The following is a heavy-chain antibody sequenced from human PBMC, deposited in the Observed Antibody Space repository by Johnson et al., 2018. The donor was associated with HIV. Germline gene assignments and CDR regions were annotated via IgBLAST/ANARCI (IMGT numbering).Heavy chain of an antibody. CDR3: AKDRRIQLLSQTGGAAYDI. CDR2: INWNGGST. J-gene: IGHJ3*02. CDR1: GFTFDDYA. D-gene: IGHD5-18*01. V-gene: IGHV3-20*04. Sequence: VQLVESGGGVERPGGSLRLSCAASGFTFDDYAMSWVRQAPGKGLEWVSGINWNGGSTGYADSVKGRFTISRDNAKNSLYLQMNSLRAEDTALYYCAKDRRIQLLSQTGGAAYDIWGQGTMVTVSS.